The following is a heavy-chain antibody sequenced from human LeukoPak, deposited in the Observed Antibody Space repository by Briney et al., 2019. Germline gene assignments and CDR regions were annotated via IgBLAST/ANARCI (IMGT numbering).Heavy chain of an antibody. CDR1: GGSISSGDYY. J-gene: IGHJ3*02. CDR3: ARGYYDFWTPGAFDI. Sequence: PSETLSLTCTVSGGSISSGDYYWSWIRQPPGKGLEWIGYIYYSGSTYYNPSLKSRVTISVDTSKNQFSLKLSSVTAADTAVYYCARGYYDFWTPGAFDIWGQGTMVTVSS. CDR2: IYYSGST. D-gene: IGHD3-3*01. V-gene: IGHV4-30-4*08.